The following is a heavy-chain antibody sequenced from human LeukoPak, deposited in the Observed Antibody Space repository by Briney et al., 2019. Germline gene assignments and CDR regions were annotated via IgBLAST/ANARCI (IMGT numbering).Heavy chain of an antibody. V-gene: IGHV4-4*07. J-gene: IGHJ4*02. Sequence: SETLSLTCSFSGGSITPYCWSWIRQPAGKGLEWIGRICTSGTTDFNPSLKSRVTMSVDTSKNQFSLKLSSVTAADTAVYYCARLVRTGSARFDYWGQGTLVTVSS. D-gene: IGHD3-10*01. CDR1: GGSITPYC. CDR3: ARLVRTGSARFDY. CDR2: ICTSGTT.